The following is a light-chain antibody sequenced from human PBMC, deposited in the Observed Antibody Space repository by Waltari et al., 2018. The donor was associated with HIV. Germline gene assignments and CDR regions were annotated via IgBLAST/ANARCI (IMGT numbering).Light chain of an antibody. V-gene: IGKV3-20*01. CDR1: QSVTRANQRVSSGY. CDR3: HQYGTSPRT. J-gene: IGKJ1*01. Sequence: EIGLTQSPDTLYLSAGERATLACRASQSVTRANQRVSSGYLGWYQQKPGQAPRLLIYAASSSATGIPDRFSGRGSGTDFPLSLSRLRPEVFAVYYCHQYGTSPRTFGQGTKVEI. CDR2: AAS.